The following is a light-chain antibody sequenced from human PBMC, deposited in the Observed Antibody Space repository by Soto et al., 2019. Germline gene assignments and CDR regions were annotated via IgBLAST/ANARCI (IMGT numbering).Light chain of an antibody. V-gene: IGKV3-20*01. CDR3: QQYNSPTWT. J-gene: IGKJ1*01. CDR2: GAS. Sequence: EIVLTQSPGTLSLSPGERATLSCRASQSVSNDYLAWYQQKPGQAPRLLIYGASSRAPGIPETFSGSGSGTDFTLTISRLEPEDFATYYCQQYNSPTWTFGQGTKVDIK. CDR1: QSVSNDY.